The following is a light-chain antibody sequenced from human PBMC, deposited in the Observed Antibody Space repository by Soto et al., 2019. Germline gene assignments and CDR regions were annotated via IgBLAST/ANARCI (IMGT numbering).Light chain of an antibody. CDR3: QKYNKDSPAT. J-gene: IGKJ1*01. CDR2: GAS. CDR1: QDISHF. Sequence: DIQLTQSPSSLSASVGDRVTFTCRASQDISHFLAWYQQRPGDVPRLLIYGASTLQSGVSSRFSGSGFGTDFTLTIASLQPEDVATYYCQKYNKDSPATFGPGTKVEIK. V-gene: IGKV1-27*01.